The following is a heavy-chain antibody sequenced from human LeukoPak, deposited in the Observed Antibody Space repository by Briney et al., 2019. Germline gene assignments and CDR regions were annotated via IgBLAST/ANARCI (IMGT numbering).Heavy chain of an antibody. CDR1: GFTFTSSA. Sequence: SVKVSCKASGFTFTSSAVKWVRQARGQRLEWIGWIVVGSGNTNYAQKFQERVTITRDMSTSTAYMELSSLRSEDTAVYYCAADPYYDFWSGYYTCDYWGQGTLVTVSS. V-gene: IGHV1-58*01. CDR3: AADPYYDFWSGYYTCDY. D-gene: IGHD3-3*01. J-gene: IGHJ4*02. CDR2: IVVGSGNT.